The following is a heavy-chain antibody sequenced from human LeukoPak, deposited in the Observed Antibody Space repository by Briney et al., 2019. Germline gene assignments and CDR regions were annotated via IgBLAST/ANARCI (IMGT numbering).Heavy chain of an antibody. D-gene: IGHD2-2*01. CDR3: ARDKSCSTSSCGNSHMDV. V-gene: IGHV1-2*02. CDR1: GYTFIDYY. J-gene: IGHJ6*03. Sequence: ASVKLSCKASGYTFIDYYMHWVRQAPGQGLEWMGSINPNSGGTKYAQKFQGRVTMTRDTSISTAYMELSGVRYDDTAVYYCARDKSCSTSSCGNSHMDVWGKGTTVTVSS. CDR2: INPNSGGT.